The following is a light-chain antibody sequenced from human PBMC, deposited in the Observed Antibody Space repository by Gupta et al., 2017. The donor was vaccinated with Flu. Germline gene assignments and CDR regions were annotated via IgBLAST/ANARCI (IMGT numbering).Light chain of an antibody. J-gene: IGLJ2*01. V-gene: IGLV2-8*01. CDR2: DVS. CDR3: SSYAGSSDYVV. Sequence: VTISCTGTSSDVGACNYVSWYQQPPGKAPKLMIYDVSERPSGVPDRFSGSKSGNTASLTVSGLQADDEADYYCSSYAGSSDYVVFGGGTKLTVL. CDR1: SSDVGACNY.